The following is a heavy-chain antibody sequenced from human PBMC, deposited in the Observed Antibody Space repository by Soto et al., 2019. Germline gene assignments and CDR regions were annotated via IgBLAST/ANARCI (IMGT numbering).Heavy chain of an antibody. V-gene: IGHV3-23*01. CDR2: IGASGGST. CDR1: GFTFSSYA. Sequence: PGGSLRLSCAASGFTFSSYAMSWVRQAPGKGLEWVSAIGASGGSTFYADSVKGRFTISRDNSENTLYLQMNSLRAEDAAVYFCAKSGFFSVLITVTHHPPFDDWGQGTLVAVAP. CDR3: AKSGFFSVLITVTHHPPFDD. J-gene: IGHJ4*02. D-gene: IGHD4-17*01.